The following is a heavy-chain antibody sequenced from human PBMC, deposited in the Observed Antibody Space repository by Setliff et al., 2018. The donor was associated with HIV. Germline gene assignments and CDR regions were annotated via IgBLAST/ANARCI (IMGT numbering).Heavy chain of an antibody. D-gene: IGHD4-4*01. CDR3: VRLKSPTHYYYYGMDV. V-gene: IGHV5-51*01. CDR1: GYSFTNYW. J-gene: IGHJ6*02. CDR2: IYPGDSDT. Sequence: GESLKISCKGSGYSFTNYWIGWVRQMPGKGLEWVGFIYPGDSDTRYSPSFRGQVTISADKSTTTAYLDWASLKASDTAMYYCVRLKSPTHYYYYGMDVWGQGTTVTVSS.